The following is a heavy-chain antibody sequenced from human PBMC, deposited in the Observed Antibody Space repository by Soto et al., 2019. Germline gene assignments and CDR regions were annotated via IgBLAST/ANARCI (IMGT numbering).Heavy chain of an antibody. D-gene: IGHD6-19*01. CDR3: ARPATVAPPDAFQV. J-gene: IGHJ3*01. CDR1: GDSIRNSGHY. CDR2: VYYSGTS. V-gene: IGHV4-39*01. Sequence: QVHLQESGPRLVEPSETLSLTCTVSGDSIRNSGHYWGCVRQPPGKGLEWIGSVYYSGTSYRKPSLEASLTMSVDTSKTQCALKLTSVTAADTAIYYCARPATVAPPDAFQVWSQGTLVTVSS.